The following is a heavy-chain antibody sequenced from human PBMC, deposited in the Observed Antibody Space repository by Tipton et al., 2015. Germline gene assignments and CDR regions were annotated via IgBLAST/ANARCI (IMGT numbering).Heavy chain of an antibody. CDR1: GFSISRDS. V-gene: IGHV3-48*02. J-gene: IGHJ4*02. D-gene: IGHD2-8*02. Sequence: SLRLSCAASGFSISRDSMNWVRQAPGKGLEWASYISSSSSTIYYADSVKGRFTVSRDNAKESLYLQMNSLRDEDTAMYYCARLGLDTSWWVDYWGQGTLVTVSS. CDR2: ISSSSSTI. CDR3: ARLGLDTSWWVDY.